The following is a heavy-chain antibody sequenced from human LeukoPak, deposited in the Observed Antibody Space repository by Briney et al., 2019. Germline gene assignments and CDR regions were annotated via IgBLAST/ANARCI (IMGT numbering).Heavy chain of an antibody. Sequence: KSSETLSLTCTVSGGSMNSDYWTWIRQPAGKGLEWIGLIYLGGSTNYNPSLKSRVTMSLDTSKNQFSLELRSVTAADTAVYYCARVFHQWGQGALVIVSS. V-gene: IGHV4-4*07. CDR3: ARVFHQ. CDR1: GGSMNSDY. J-gene: IGHJ5*02. CDR2: IYLGGST.